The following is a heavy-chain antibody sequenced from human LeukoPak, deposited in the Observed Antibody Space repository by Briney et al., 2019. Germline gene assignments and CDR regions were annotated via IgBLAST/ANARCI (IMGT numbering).Heavy chain of an antibody. CDR3: ARDQWLLLKAPHFDY. V-gene: IGHV1-69*04. Sequence: SVKVSCKASGGTFSSYAISWVRQAPGQGHEWMGRIIPILGIANYAQKFQGRVTITADKSTSTAYMELSSLRSEDTAVYYCARDQWLLLKAPHFDYWGQGTLVTVSS. CDR1: GGTFSSYA. J-gene: IGHJ4*02. D-gene: IGHD6-19*01. CDR2: IIPILGIA.